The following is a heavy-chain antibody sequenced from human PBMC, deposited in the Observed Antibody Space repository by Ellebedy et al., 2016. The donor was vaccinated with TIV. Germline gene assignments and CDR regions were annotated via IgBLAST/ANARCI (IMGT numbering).Heavy chain of an antibody. V-gene: IGHV7-4-1*02. CDR2: INLNTGNP. J-gene: IGHJ6*03. CDR1: GYTFTGYP. CDR3: ARDSRYNWNDWDYYHMDV. Sequence: ASVKVSCKASGYTFTGYPINWVRQAPGQGLEWLGWINLNTGNPTYAQGFIGRFDFSLDTTVSTAYLQISSLKAADTAVYYCARDSRYNWNDWDYYHMDVWGKGTTVTVSS. D-gene: IGHD1-20*01.